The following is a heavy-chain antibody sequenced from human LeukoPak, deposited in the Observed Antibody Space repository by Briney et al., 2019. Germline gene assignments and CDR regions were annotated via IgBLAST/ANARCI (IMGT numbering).Heavy chain of an antibody. J-gene: IGHJ5*02. CDR3: AKHYDSSGYASWFDP. CDR2: ISGSGGST. V-gene: IGHV3-23*01. CDR1: GFTFSSYS. Sequence: GGSLRLSCAASGFTFSSYSMNWVRQAPGKGLEWVSAISGSGGSTYYADSVKGRFTISRDNSKNTLYLQMNSLRAEDTAVYYCAKHYDSSGYASWFDPWGQGTLVTVSS. D-gene: IGHD3-22*01.